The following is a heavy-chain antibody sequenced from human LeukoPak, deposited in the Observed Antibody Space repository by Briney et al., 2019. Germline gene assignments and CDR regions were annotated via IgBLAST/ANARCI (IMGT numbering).Heavy chain of an antibody. CDR3: ARYVNYFDP. CDR1: GFTFSSYW. D-gene: IGHD3-10*02. V-gene: IGHV3-7*01. J-gene: IGHJ4*02. Sequence: GGSLRLSCAASGFTFSSYWMTWVRQAPGKGLEWAATIKQDGTERYNVDSVRGRFTISRDNAKNSLFLQVNSLRAEDTALYYCARYVNYFDPWGQGTLITVSS. CDR2: IKQDGTER.